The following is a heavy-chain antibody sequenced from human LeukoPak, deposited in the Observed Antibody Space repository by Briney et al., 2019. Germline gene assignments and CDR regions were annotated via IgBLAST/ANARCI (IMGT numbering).Heavy chain of an antibody. V-gene: IGHV3-21*01. Sequence: PGGSLRLSCAASGFTFSSYTMNWVRQAPGKGLEWVSSITSSSSYIYYADSVKGRFTISRDNAKNSLYLQMNSLRAEDTAVHYCARDGVFLNLGVCDYWGQGTLVTVSS. J-gene: IGHJ4*02. CDR1: GFTFSSYT. D-gene: IGHD3-16*01. CDR3: ARDGVFLNLGVCDY. CDR2: ITSSSSYI.